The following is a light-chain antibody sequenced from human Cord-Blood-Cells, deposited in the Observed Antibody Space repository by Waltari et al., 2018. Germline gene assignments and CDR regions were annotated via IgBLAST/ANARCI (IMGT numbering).Light chain of an antibody. V-gene: IGKV1-5*01. CDR2: DAS. CDR3: QQYNSYAT. Sequence: DIQMTQSPSTLSASVGDRVTITCRASQSISSWLAWYQQKPGKAPKLLIYDASSLESGLPTRLSGSVSVTEFTLTISSLQPDDFATYYCQQYNSYATFGQGTKVEIK. CDR1: QSISSW. J-gene: IGKJ1*01.